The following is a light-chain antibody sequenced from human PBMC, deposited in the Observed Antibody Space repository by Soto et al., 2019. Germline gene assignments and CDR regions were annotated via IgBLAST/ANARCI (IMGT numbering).Light chain of an antibody. CDR2: DVS. Sequence: QSALTQPRSVSGSPGQSVTISCTGTSSDVGGYNYVSWYQQHPGKAPKLMIYDVSKRPSGVPDRFSGSKSGNTASLTISGLQAEDEADYYCCSSDGRPYVFGTGTKLTVL. J-gene: IGLJ1*01. CDR1: SSDVGGYNY. CDR3: CSSDGRPYV. V-gene: IGLV2-11*01.